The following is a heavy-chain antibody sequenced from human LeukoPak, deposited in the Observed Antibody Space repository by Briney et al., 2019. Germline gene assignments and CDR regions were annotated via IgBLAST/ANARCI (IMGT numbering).Heavy chain of an antibody. V-gene: IGHV3-30*02. CDR1: GSSFNTYG. Sequence: GGSLRLSCAASGSSFNTYGMHWVRLAPGKGLEWVAFLRDDGTNKYYVESVKGRFTISRDNAKNSLYLQMNSLRVEDTAVYYCARDLGATIFDFDYWGQGTLVTVSS. D-gene: IGHD1-26*01. J-gene: IGHJ4*02. CDR2: LRDDGTNK. CDR3: ARDLGATIFDFDY.